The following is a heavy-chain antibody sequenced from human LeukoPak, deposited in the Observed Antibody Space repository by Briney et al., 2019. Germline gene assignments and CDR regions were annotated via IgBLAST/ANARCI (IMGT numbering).Heavy chain of an antibody. Sequence: ASVKVSCKVSGYTFTDYYMHWVQQAPGKGLEWMGLVDPEDGETIYAEKFQGRVTITVDTSTDTAYMELSSLRSEDTAVYYCATADCSSTSCYLDYWGQGTLVTVSS. CDR2: VDPEDGET. CDR3: ATADCSSTSCYLDY. J-gene: IGHJ4*02. CDR1: GYTFTDYY. V-gene: IGHV1-69-2*01. D-gene: IGHD2-2*01.